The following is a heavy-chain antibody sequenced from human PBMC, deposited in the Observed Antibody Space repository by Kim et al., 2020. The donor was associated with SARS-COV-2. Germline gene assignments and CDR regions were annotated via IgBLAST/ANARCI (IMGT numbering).Heavy chain of an antibody. CDR2: INPNSGGT. CDR1: GYTFTSYY. D-gene: IGHD3-3*01. V-gene: IGHV1-2*06. CDR3: ARDFLNPDFWSGHDDAFDI. Sequence: ASVKVSCKASGYTFTSYYMHWVRQAPGQGLEWMGRINPNSGGTNYAQKFQGRVTMTRDTSISTAYMELSRLRSDDTAVYYCARDFLNPDFWSGHDDAFDIWGQGTMVTVSS. J-gene: IGHJ3*02.